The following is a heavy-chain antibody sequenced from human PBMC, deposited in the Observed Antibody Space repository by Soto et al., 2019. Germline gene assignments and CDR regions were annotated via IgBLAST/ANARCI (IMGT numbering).Heavy chain of an antibody. CDR2: ISYDGSNK. V-gene: IGHV3-30-3*01. CDR3: ARDGDEGAFDI. J-gene: IGHJ3*02. CDR1: GFTFSSYA. Sequence: QVQVVESGGGVVQPGRSLRLSCAASGFTFSSYAMHWVRQAPGKGLEWVAVISYDGSNKYYADSMKGRFTISRDNSKNTLYLQMNSLRAEDTAVYYCARDGDEGAFDIWGQGTMVTVSS.